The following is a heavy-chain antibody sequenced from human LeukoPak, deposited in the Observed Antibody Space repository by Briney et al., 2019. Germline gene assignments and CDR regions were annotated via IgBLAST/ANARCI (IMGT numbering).Heavy chain of an antibody. CDR3: ARADWGKNFDY. D-gene: IGHD3-16*01. CDR1: GGSISSYY. CDR2: IYYSGST. J-gene: IGHJ4*02. Sequence: SETLSLTCTVSGGSISSYYWSWIRQPPGKGLEWIGYIYYSGSTNYNPSLESRVTISVDTSKNQFSLKLSSVTAADTAVYYCARADWGKNFDYWGQGTLVTVSS. V-gene: IGHV4-59*01.